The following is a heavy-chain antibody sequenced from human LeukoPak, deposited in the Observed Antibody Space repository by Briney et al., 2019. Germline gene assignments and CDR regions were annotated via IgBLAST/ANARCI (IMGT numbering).Heavy chain of an antibody. CDR2: VYPGDSHT. Sequence: GESLKISCKASGYTFTSSWIAWVRQMPGKGLEWMGLVYPGDSHTIYSPSFQGQVTISADKSISTAYLQWSSLKASDTAMYYCARRLGSIASCYYFFDYWGQGTLVTVSS. V-gene: IGHV5-51*01. CDR1: GYTFTSSW. CDR3: ARRLGSIASCYYFFDY. D-gene: IGHD2-21*01. J-gene: IGHJ4*02.